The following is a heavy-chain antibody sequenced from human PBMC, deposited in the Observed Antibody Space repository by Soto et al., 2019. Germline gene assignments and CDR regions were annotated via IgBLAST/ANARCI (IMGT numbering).Heavy chain of an antibody. V-gene: IGHV3-7*04. CDR2: IKQDGSEK. CDR1: GCMCGGNG. Sequence: PGVSLRLSRGAAGCMCGGNGVGWVSKAPGKGLEWVANIKQDGSEKQYVDSVEGRFTISRDNAKNSLYLQMNSLVVDDTATYYCARYHFGDYAFDYLGQGTLVTVSS. D-gene: IGHD4-17*01. J-gene: IGHJ4*02. CDR3: ARYHFGDYAFDY.